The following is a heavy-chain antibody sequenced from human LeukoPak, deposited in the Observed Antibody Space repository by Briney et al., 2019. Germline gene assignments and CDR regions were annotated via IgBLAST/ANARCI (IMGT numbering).Heavy chain of an antibody. D-gene: IGHD6-6*01. CDR1: GFTFSSYS. CDR2: ISSSSSYI. CDR3: ARAGIAARFRYYMDV. J-gene: IGHJ6*03. Sequence: PGGSLRLSCAASGFTFSSYSMNWVRQAPGKGLEWLSSISSSSSYIYYADSVKGRFTISRDNAKNSLYLQMNSLRAEDTAVYYCARAGIAARFRYYMDVWGKGTTVTVSS. V-gene: IGHV3-21*01.